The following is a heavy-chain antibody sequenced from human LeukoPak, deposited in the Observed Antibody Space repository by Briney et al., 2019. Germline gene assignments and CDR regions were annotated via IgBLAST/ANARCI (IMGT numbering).Heavy chain of an antibody. CDR1: GFTFSNYW. CDR2: INTDGSST. D-gene: IGHD5-18*01. Sequence: GGSLRLSCAASGFTFSNYWMHWVRQAPGKGLVWVSRINTDGSSTNYADSVKGRFTISRDNAKNTVYLQMNSLRAEDTAVYYCARDRGYSYGPDYWGQGTLVTVSS. J-gene: IGHJ4*02. V-gene: IGHV3-74*01. CDR3: ARDRGYSYGPDY.